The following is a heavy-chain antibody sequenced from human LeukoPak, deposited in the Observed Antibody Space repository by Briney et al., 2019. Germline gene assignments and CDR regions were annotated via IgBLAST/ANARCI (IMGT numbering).Heavy chain of an antibody. CDR1: GGSISSYY. CDR3: ARATMIVVGNWFDP. D-gene: IGHD3-22*01. CDR2: IYYSGST. J-gene: IGHJ5*02. V-gene: IGHV4-59*01. Sequence: SETLSLTCTVSGGSISSYYWSWLRQRPGKGLEGIGYIYYSGSTNYNPSLKSRVTITVDTSKNQFSLKLSSVTAADTAVYYCARATMIVVGNWFDPWGQGTLVTVSS.